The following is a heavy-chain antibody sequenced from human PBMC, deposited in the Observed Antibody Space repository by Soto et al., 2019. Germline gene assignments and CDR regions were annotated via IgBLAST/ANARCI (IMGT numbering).Heavy chain of an antibody. Sequence: PGESLKISCKGSGYRFSTNWIAWVRQMPGKGLEWMGIIYPGDSDTRYSPSFQGQVTISADKSISTAYLQWSSLKASDTALYYCATGDDGSSSHPDTFDIWGQGTMVTVSS. CDR2: IYPGDSDT. V-gene: IGHV5-51*01. D-gene: IGHD6-6*01. CDR1: GYRFSTNW. CDR3: ATGDDGSSSHPDTFDI. J-gene: IGHJ3*02.